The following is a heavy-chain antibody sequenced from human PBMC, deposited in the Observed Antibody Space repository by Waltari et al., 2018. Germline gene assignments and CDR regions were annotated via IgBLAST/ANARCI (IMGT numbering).Heavy chain of an antibody. CDR3: ARGFQQAKRYFDL. Sequence: QVQLQQWGAGLLKPSETLSLTCAVYGGSFSGYYWSWIRQPPGKGLEWSGEINHSGRTNHNPSLKSRVTISVDTSKNQFSLKLSSVTAADTAVYYCARGFQQAKRYFDLWGRGTLVTVSS. CDR1: GGSFSGYY. J-gene: IGHJ2*01. V-gene: IGHV4-34*01. D-gene: IGHD6-13*01. CDR2: INHSGRT.